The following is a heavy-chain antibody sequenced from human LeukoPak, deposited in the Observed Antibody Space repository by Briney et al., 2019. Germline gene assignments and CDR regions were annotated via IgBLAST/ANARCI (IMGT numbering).Heavy chain of an antibody. V-gene: IGHV4-4*02. CDR3: ARSIAAAGTDWFDP. Sequence: SETLSLTCAVSGGSISSSNWWSWVRQPPGKGLEWIGEIYHSGSTHYTPSLKSRVTISVDKFKNQFSLKLSSVTAADTAVYYCARSIAAAGTDWFDPWGQGTLVTVSS. J-gene: IGHJ5*02. D-gene: IGHD6-13*01. CDR2: IYHSGST. CDR1: GGSISSSNW.